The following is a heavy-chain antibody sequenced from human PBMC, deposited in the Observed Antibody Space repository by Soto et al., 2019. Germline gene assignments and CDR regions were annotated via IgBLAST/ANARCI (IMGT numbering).Heavy chain of an antibody. CDR1: GFTFSTYE. CDR3: VRDTMRASAAASLDY. Sequence: LRLSCAASGFTFSTYEFNWVRQAPGRGLEWISYISVSGNIIKYAESVKGRFTISRDNAENSLHLHMNNLRVDDTALYFCVRDTMRASAAASLDYRGQGTQVTVSS. CDR2: ISVSGNII. J-gene: IGHJ4*02. V-gene: IGHV3-48*03. D-gene: IGHD2-2*01.